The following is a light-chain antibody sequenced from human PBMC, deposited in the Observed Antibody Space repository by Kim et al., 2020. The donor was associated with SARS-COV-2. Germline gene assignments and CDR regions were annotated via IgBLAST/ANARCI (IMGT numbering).Light chain of an antibody. CDR1: QTIDRN. V-gene: IGKV3-15*01. CDR3: HRYNNWPYT. J-gene: IGKJ2*01. CDR2: DAS. Sequence: SVSPGERATLSCRASQTIDRNLAWYRPKPGQAPRLLIYDASTRATDIPARFSGSGSGTDFTLTISSLQSEDFVVYYCHRYNNWPYTFGQGTKLEI.